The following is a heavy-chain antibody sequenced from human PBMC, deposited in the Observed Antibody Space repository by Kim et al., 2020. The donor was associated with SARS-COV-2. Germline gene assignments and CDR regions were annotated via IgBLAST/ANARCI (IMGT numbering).Heavy chain of an antibody. CDR3: ARVPYGDYVHFDY. CDR2: IYYSGST. J-gene: IGHJ4*02. V-gene: IGHV4-59*01. CDR1: GGSISSYY. Sequence: SETLSLTCTVSGGSISSYYWSWIRQPPGKGLEWVGYIYYSGSTNYNPSLKSRVTISVDTSKNQFSLKLSSVTAADTAVYYCARVPYGDYVHFDYWGEGTLFSLSS. D-gene: IGHD4-17*01.